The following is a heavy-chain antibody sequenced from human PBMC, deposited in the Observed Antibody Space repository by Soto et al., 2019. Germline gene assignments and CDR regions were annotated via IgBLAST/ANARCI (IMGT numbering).Heavy chain of an antibody. CDR1: GYTFTSYG. D-gene: IGHD3-22*01. CDR3: ARSYTGQENYYDSSGYCPHFDY. V-gene: IGHV1-18*04. Sequence: ASVKVSCRASGYTFTSYGISWVRQATGQGLEWMGWISAYNGNTNYAQKFQGRVTMTRDTSTSTVYMELSSLRSEDTAVYYCARSYTGQENYYDSSGYCPHFDYWGQGTLVTVSS. CDR2: ISAYNGNT. J-gene: IGHJ4*02.